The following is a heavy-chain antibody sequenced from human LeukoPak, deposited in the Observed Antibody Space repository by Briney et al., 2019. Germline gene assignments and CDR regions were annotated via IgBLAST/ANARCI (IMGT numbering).Heavy chain of an antibody. CDR1: GGSVSSGSYY. J-gene: IGHJ4*02. V-gene: IGHV4-61*01. CDR3: ARDLHYFDY. CDR2: IYYSGST. Sequence: PSETLSLTCTVSGGSVSSGSYYWSWIRQPPGKGLEWIGYIYYSGSTNYNPSPKSRVTISVDTSTNQFSLKLSSVTAADTAVYYCARDLHYFDYWGQGTLVTVSS.